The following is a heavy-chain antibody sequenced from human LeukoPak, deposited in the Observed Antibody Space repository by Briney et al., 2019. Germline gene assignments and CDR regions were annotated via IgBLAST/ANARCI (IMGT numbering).Heavy chain of an antibody. Sequence: GGSLRLSCAASGFTFSSYWVHWVRQAPGKGLEWVSHISSSGSAKYYADSVKGRFTISRDNAKNSLYLQMNSLRDEDTAVFYCASGSGHWGQGTLVTVSS. CDR2: ISSSGSAK. CDR1: GFTFSSYW. CDR3: ASGSGH. D-gene: IGHD2-2*03. V-gene: IGHV3-48*02. J-gene: IGHJ4*02.